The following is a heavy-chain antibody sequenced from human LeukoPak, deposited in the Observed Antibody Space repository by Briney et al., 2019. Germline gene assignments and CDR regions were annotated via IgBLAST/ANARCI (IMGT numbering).Heavy chain of an antibody. CDR2: ISSSTDTI. D-gene: IGHD3-10*01. Sequence: PGGSLRLSCAASGFTFSNAWMTWVRQAPGKGLEWVSYISSSTDTIYHADSVKGRFTISRDNAKSSLFLQMSSLRAEDTAVYYCARVLWFGEYTLPQDAFDIWGQGTMVTVSS. J-gene: IGHJ3*02. V-gene: IGHV3-48*01. CDR1: GFTFSNAW. CDR3: ARVLWFGEYTLPQDAFDI.